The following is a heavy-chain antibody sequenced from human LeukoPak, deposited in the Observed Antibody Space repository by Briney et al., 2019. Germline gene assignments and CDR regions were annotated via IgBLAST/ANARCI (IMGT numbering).Heavy chain of an antibody. D-gene: IGHD1-20*01. V-gene: IGHV4-39*07. Sequence: SETLSLTCTVSGGSISGSSYYWGWIRQPPGKGLEWIGNIYYSGSTYYNPSLKSRVTISVDTSKNQFSLKLSSVTAEDTALYYCARAYGKWNDVYFYAFDLWGQGTMVTVSS. CDR2: IYYSGST. CDR3: ARAYGKWNDVYFYAFDL. CDR1: GGSISGSSYY. J-gene: IGHJ3*01.